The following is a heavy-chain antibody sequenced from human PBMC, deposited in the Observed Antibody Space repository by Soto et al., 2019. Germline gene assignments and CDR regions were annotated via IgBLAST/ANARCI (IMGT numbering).Heavy chain of an antibody. J-gene: IGHJ4*02. D-gene: IGHD5-18*01. Sequence: QVQLQQWGAGLLKPSETLSLTCAVYGGSFSGYYWSWIRQPPGKGLEWIGEINHSGSTNYNPSLKSRVTISVDTSKKQFSLKLSAVTAADTAVYYCARGLPPDSAMAPYFDYWGQGTLVTVSS. V-gene: IGHV4-34*01. CDR2: INHSGST. CDR1: GGSFSGYY. CDR3: ARGLPPDSAMAPYFDY.